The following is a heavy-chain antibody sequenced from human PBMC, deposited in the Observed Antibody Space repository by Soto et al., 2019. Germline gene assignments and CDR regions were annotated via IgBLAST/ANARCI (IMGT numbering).Heavy chain of an antibody. J-gene: IGHJ6*02. CDR3: ASPEARTHSALDV. Sequence: SETLSLTCTVSGGSVSNSNSYWGWIRQPPGKGLEGIGSGYYSGSTYYNPSLKSRVTISGDPAKNQFYLKLSSATAADTAGFYCASPEARTHSALDVWARGTTVPVPS. D-gene: IGHD2-15*01. CDR2: GYYSGST. V-gene: IGHV4-39*01. CDR1: GGSVSNSNSY.